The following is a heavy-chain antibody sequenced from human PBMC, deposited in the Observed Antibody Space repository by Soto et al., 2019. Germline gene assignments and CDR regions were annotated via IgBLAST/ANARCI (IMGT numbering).Heavy chain of an antibody. CDR3: ARSRTGTTYGGMDV. CDR1: GFAVSSNY. Sequence: EVQLVESGGDLVHPGGSLRLSCAASGFAVSSNYMTWVRQAPGKGLEWVSVIHSGGDTHYADSVRGRFTISRDNSKNTLYLQMNSLRAEDTAVYYCARSRTGTTYGGMDVWGQGTTVTVSS. CDR2: IHSGGDT. J-gene: IGHJ6*02. V-gene: IGHV3-66*01. D-gene: IGHD1-7*01.